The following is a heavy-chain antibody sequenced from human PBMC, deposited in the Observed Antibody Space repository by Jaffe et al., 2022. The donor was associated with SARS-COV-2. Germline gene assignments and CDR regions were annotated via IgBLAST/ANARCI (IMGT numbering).Heavy chain of an antibody. V-gene: IGHV3-23*01. CDR3: AKDGPPYDFWSGYYTQDYYYYGMDV. CDR2: ISGSGGST. CDR1: GFTFSSYA. Sequence: EVQLLESGGGLVQPGGSLRLSCAASGFTFSSYAMSWVRQAPGKGLEWVSAISGSGGSTYYADSVKGRFTISRDNSKNTLYLQMNSLRAEDTAVYYCAKDGPPYDFWSGYYTQDYYYYGMDVWGQGTTVTVSS. J-gene: IGHJ6*02. D-gene: IGHD3-3*01.